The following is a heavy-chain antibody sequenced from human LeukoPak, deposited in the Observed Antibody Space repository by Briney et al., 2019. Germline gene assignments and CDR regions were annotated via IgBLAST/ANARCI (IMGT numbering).Heavy chain of an antibody. Sequence: GASVKVPCKVSGYTLTELSMHWVRQAPGKGLEWMGGFDPEDGETIYAQKFQGRVTMTEDTSTDTAYMELSSLRSEDTAVYYCATVGYCSSTSCSDYYGVDVWGQGTTVTVSS. CDR1: GYTLTELS. D-gene: IGHD2-2*01. CDR3: ATVGYCSSTSCSDYYGVDV. CDR2: FDPEDGET. J-gene: IGHJ6*02. V-gene: IGHV1-24*01.